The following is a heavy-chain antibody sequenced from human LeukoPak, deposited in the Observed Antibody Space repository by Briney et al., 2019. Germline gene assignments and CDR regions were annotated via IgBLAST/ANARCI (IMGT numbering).Heavy chain of an antibody. D-gene: IGHD2-8*01. Sequence: SVKVSCKASGGTFSSYAISWVRQAPGQGLEWMGGIIPIFGTANYAQKFQGRVTITADESTSTAYMELSSLRSEDMAVYYCARTGSYRTNGVCSPLGYYGMDVWGQGTTVTVSS. CDR3: ARTGSYRTNGVCSPLGYYGMDV. CDR2: IIPIFGTA. J-gene: IGHJ6*02. CDR1: GGTFSSYA. V-gene: IGHV1-69*01.